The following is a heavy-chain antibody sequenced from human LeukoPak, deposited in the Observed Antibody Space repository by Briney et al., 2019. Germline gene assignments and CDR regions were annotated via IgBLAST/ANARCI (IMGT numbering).Heavy chain of an antibody. CDR3: ARQTQYYDILTGYRTEAFDI. CDR2: IYYSGST. V-gene: IGHV4-39*01. J-gene: IGHJ3*02. CDR1: GGSLSSSSYY. Sequence: AETLSLTCTVSGGSLSSSSYYWGWIRQPPGKGLEWIGSIYYSGSTYYNPSLKSRVTISVDTSKNQFSLKLSSVTAADTAVYYCARQTQYYDILTGYRTEAFDIWGQGTMVTVSS. D-gene: IGHD3-9*01.